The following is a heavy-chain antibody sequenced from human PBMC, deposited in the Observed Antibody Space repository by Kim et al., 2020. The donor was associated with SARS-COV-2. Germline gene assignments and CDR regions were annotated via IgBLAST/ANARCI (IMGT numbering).Heavy chain of an antibody. V-gene: IGHV1-46*01. D-gene: IGHD3-16*01. Sequence: ASVKVSCKASGYTFSTYYMQWVRQAPGQGLEWMGGINPSGGAPRYAQKFWGRVTVTSDPSAGPLYMELTSLRSGGTAVYYCSREGESLKHFDYWGQGTL. CDR2: INPSGGAP. J-gene: IGHJ4*02. CDR1: GYTFSTYY. CDR3: SREGESLKHFDY.